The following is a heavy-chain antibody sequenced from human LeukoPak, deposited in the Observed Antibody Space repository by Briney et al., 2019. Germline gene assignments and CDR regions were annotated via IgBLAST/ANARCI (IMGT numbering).Heavy chain of an antibody. Sequence: SQTLSLTCAVYGGSFSGYYWSWIRQPPGKGLEWIGEINHSGSTNYNPSLKSRVTISVDTSKNQFSLKLSSVTAADTAVYYCARGLRGIAAAGPRFDPWGQGTLVTVSS. J-gene: IGHJ5*02. CDR3: ARGLRGIAAAGPRFDP. CDR2: INHSGST. CDR1: GGSFSGYY. D-gene: IGHD6-13*01. V-gene: IGHV4-34*01.